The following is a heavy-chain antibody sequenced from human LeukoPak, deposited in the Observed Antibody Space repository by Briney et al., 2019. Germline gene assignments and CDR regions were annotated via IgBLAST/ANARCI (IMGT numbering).Heavy chain of an antibody. J-gene: IGHJ5*01. CDR2: VKHDGDT. V-gene: IGHV4-34*01. Sequence: SETLSLTCAVYGASFNTYYWTWIRQSPDKGLEWIGEVKHDGDTNVNPSLRSRVVMSVDASKNQFSLKMTSVTAADTAIYFCARGPVALPNDRLSLFFDLWGQGTLVTVSS. CDR1: GASFNTYY. CDR3: ARGPVALPNDRLSLFFDL. D-gene: IGHD2-8*01.